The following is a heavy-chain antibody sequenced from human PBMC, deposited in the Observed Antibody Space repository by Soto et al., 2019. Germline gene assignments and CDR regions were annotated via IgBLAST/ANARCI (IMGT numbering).Heavy chain of an antibody. D-gene: IGHD6-13*01. V-gene: IGHV4-4*07. CDR2: IYTSGST. CDR1: GGSISGYY. CDR3: VRVTRSSGWWFGFDP. J-gene: IGHJ5*02. Sequence: SETLSLTCTVSGGSISGYYWSWIRQPAGKGLEWIGRIYTSGSTNYIPSLKSRVTMSIDTSKNQFSLKLSSVTSADTAVYYCVRVTRSSGWWFGFDPWGQGTAVTVSS.